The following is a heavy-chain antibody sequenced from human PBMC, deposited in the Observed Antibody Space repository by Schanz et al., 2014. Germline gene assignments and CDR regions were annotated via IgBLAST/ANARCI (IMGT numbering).Heavy chain of an antibody. D-gene: IGHD3-3*01. CDR2: IKQDESER. CDR1: GFTFSTYW. V-gene: IGHV3-7*01. Sequence: EVQLVESGGGLVQPGGSLRLSCAASGFTFSTYWMSWVRQAPGKGLEWVANIKQDESERSYVDSVKGRFTISSDNAKNSLYLQMNSLRDEDTAVYYCAATTILADWGQGTLVAVSS. J-gene: IGHJ4*02. CDR3: AATTILAD.